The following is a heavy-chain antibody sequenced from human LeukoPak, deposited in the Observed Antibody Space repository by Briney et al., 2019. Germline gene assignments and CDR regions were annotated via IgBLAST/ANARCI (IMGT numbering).Heavy chain of an antibody. CDR2: IYPGDSDT. V-gene: IGHV5-51*01. J-gene: IGHJ5*02. D-gene: IGHD6-13*01. CDR3: ARLMEQQLDLGSPLNWFDP. Sequence: GESLKISCKGSGYSFTSYWIGWVRQMPGKGLEWMGIIYPGDSDTRYSPSFQGQVTISADKSISTAYLQWSSLKASDTAMYYCARLMEQQLDLGSPLNWFDPWGQGTLVTVSS. CDR1: GYSFTSYW.